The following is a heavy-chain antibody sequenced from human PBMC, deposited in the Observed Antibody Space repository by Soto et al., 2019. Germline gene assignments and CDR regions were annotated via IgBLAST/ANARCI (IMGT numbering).Heavy chain of an antibody. J-gene: IGHJ4*02. CDR1: GYTFTSYD. CDR2: MNPNTGNS. CDR3: ARRAETNGWNGFGADKYYFDF. Sequence: QVQLVQSGAEVRKPGASVKVSFEASGYTFTSYDIYWVRQATGQGLEWMGWMNPNTGNSGYAQKFQGRVTMTSDTSISTAHMELSSLRSEDTAVYYCARRAETNGWNGFGADKYYFDFWGQGTLVTVSS. D-gene: IGHD1-1*01. V-gene: IGHV1-8*01.